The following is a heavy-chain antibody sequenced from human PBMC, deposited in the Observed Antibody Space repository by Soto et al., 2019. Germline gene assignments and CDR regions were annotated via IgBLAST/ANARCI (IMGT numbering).Heavy chain of an antibody. D-gene: IGHD2-21*02. CDR2: IYHSGST. J-gene: IGHJ4*02. V-gene: IGHV4-30-4*01. CDR1: GDSISSVDYY. Sequence: QVQLQESGPGLVKPSQTLSLTCTVSGDSISSVDYYWTWFRQPPGKALEWIGYIYHSGSTYYNPSLASRVTVSVDTSKNQFSLMLTSVTAADAAVYFCARTAIIRGVTDYWGQGTLVTVSS. CDR3: ARTAIIRGVTDY.